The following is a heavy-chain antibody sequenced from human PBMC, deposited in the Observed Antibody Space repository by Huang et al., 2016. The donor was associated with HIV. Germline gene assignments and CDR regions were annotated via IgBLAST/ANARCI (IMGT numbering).Heavy chain of an antibody. J-gene: IGHJ4*02. CDR3: ARGDYGDYVGIDY. V-gene: IGHV3-30*19. Sequence: QVHLMESGGGVGQPGKSLRLSCTTSGFPFSCYAMRWVRQTPGKGLEWVAVISLDCGTKYYADSVKGRFIISRDNSKKTLYVQMNSLRAEDTAVYYCARGDYGDYVGIDYWGQGTLVTVSS. CDR1: GFPFSCYA. D-gene: IGHD4-17*01. CDR2: ISLDCGTK.